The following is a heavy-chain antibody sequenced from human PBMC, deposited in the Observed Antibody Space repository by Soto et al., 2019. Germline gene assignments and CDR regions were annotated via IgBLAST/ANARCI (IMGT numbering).Heavy chain of an antibody. CDR1: GYSFTSYW. CDR2: IYPGDSDT. V-gene: IGHV5-51*01. Sequence: PGESLKISCKGSGYSFTSYWIGWVRQMPVKGLEWMGIIYPGDSDTRYSPSFQGQVTISADKSISTAYLQWSSLKASDTAMYYCARVHLDYYYGMDVWGQGTTVTVSS. CDR3: ARVHLDYYYGMDV. J-gene: IGHJ6*02. D-gene: IGHD1-1*01.